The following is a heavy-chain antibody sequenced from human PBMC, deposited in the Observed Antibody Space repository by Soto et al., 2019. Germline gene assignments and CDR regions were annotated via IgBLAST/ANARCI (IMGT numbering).Heavy chain of an antibody. J-gene: IGHJ4*02. V-gene: IGHV4-59*08. CDR1: GGSISSYY. CDR3: ARLFGSLVDY. Sequence: SETLSLTCTVSGGSISSYYWSWIRQPPGKGLEWIGYIYYSGSTNYNPSLKSRVTISVDTSKNQFSLKLSSVTAADTAVYYCARLFGSLVDYWGQGTLVTVSS. D-gene: IGHD3-10*01. CDR2: IYYSGST.